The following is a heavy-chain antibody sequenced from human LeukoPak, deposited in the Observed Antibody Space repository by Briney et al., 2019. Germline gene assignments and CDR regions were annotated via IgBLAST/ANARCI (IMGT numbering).Heavy chain of an antibody. D-gene: IGHD6-13*01. V-gene: IGHV3-23*01. CDR1: GFTFTTYA. Sequence: GGSLRLSCAASGFTFTTYAVSWVRQAPGGGLEWVSVISNSGDSTYYADSVKGRFTISRDNSKSILFLQVSSLRAEDTAIYYCARDGARGAAAGTRGDYWGQGTLVTVSS. CDR2: ISNSGDST. J-gene: IGHJ4*02. CDR3: ARDGARGAAAGTRGDY.